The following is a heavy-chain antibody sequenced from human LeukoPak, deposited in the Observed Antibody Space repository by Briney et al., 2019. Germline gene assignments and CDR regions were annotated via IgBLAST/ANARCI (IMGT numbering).Heavy chain of an antibody. CDR1: GGSISSGDYY. CDR3: ARRITMIAVLWYFDL. D-gene: IGHD3-22*01. CDR2: INHSGST. J-gene: IGHJ2*01. V-gene: IGHV4-39*07. Sequence: PSETLSLTCTVSGGSISSGDYYWSWIRQPPGKGLEWIGEINHSGSTNYNPSLKSRVTISVDTSKNQFSLKLSSVTAADTAVYYCARRITMIAVLWYFDLWGRGTLVTVSS.